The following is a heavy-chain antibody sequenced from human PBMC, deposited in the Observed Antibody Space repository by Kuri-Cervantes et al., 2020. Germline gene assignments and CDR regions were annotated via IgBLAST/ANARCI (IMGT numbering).Heavy chain of an antibody. D-gene: IGHD2-2*01. J-gene: IGHJ3*02. CDR3: AKGHLRHCSSTSCSDAFDI. CDR1: GFTFSSYA. V-gene: IGHV3-30-3*01. CDR2: ISYDGSNK. Sequence: LSLTCAASGFTFSSYAMHWVRQAPGKGLEWVAVISYDGSNKYYADSVKGRFTISRDNSKNTLYLQMNSLRAEDTAVYYCAKGHLRHCSSTSCSDAFDIWGQGTMVTVSS.